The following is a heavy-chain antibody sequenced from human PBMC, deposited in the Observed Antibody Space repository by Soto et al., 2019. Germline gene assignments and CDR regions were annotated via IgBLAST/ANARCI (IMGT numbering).Heavy chain of an antibody. CDR2: IIPIFGTA. CDR1: GGSFSSYA. CDR3: AREGLVLVPSFLCSGYHRYLHSFPTRRSSDL. Sequence: ASVKVSCKASGGSFSSYAISWVRQAPGQGLEWMGGIIPIFGTANYAQKFQGRVTITADESTTTAYMELRSLRSEDSAVYYCAREGLVLVPSFLCSGYHRYLHSFPTRRSSDL. J-gene: IGHJ2*01. V-gene: IGHV1-69*13. D-gene: IGHD2-2*01.